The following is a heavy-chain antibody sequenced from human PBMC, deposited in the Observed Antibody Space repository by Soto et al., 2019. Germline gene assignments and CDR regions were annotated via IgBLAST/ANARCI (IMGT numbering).Heavy chain of an antibody. CDR2: IIPIFGTS. J-gene: IGHJ6*02. CDR3: ARGVRTGFYGMDV. Sequence: QVQLVQSGAEVKKPGSSVKVSCKASGDTLSNYALSWVRQAPGQGLEWVGGIIPIFGTSNYAQNFQGRVTITAGESTSTAYMELSSLRSEDTAVYYCARGVRTGFYGMDVWGQGTTVTVSS. CDR1: GDTLSNYA. D-gene: IGHD3-10*01. V-gene: IGHV1-69*01.